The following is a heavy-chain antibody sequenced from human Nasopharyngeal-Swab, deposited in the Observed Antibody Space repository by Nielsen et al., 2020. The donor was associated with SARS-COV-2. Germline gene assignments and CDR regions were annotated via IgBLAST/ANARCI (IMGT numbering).Heavy chain of an antibody. Sequence: GESLKISCAASGFTFSSYAMSWVRQAPGKGLEWVSAISGSGGSTYYADSVKGRFTISRDNSKNTLYLQMNSLRAEDTAVYYCAKDIAAYISGNWFDPWGQGTLVTVPQ. D-gene: IGHD6-6*01. CDR3: AKDIAAYISGNWFDP. CDR1: GFTFSSYA. V-gene: IGHV3-23*01. J-gene: IGHJ5*02. CDR2: ISGSGGST.